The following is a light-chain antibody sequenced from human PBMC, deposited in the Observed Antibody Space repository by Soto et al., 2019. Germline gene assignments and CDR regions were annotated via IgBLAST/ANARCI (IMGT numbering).Light chain of an antibody. V-gene: IGKV4-1*01. CDR3: HQYYSIPPT. Sequence: DIVVTQSPDSLAVSLGERATITCKTSQSVLYSPNNKNSLAWYQQRPGQPPKLLIYWSSTRESGVPDRISGGGAGTNVTLTIKSLQAQDLAVYYCHQYYSIPPTFGQGTQLEIK. CDR1: QSVLYSPNNKNS. J-gene: IGKJ2*01. CDR2: WSS.